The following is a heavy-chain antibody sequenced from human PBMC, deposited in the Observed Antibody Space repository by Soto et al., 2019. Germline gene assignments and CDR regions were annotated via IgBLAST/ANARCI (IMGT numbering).Heavy chain of an antibody. V-gene: IGHV1-2*04. Sequence: ASVKVSCKASGYTFTGYYMHWVRQAPGQGLEWMGWINPNSGGTNYAQKFQGWVTMTRDTSISTAYMELSRLRSDDTAVYYCARDEGIAAAGSGSYYYGMDVWGQGTTVTVPS. J-gene: IGHJ6*02. D-gene: IGHD6-13*01. CDR1: GYTFTGYY. CDR3: ARDEGIAAAGSGSYYYGMDV. CDR2: INPNSGGT.